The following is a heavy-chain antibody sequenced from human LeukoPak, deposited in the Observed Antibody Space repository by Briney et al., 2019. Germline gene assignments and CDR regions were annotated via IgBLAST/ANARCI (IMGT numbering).Heavy chain of an antibody. V-gene: IGHV3-48*02. CDR1: GFTFSSYG. CDR3: VRANSLMVRGVITYFDS. D-gene: IGHD3-10*01. J-gene: IGHJ4*02. Sequence: GGSLRLSCAASGFTFSSYGMNWVRQAPGKGLEFVAYISSSGATIYYADSLKGRFTISRDNAKNSLYLQMNSLRDEDAAVYFCVRANSLMVRGVITYFDSWGQGTLVTVSS. CDR2: ISSSGATI.